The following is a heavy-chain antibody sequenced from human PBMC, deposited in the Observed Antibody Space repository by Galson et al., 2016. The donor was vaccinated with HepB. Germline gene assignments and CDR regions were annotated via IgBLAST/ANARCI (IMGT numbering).Heavy chain of an antibody. D-gene: IGHD7-27*01. CDR1: GFILSNYD. CDR3: ARHDWHWGSDP. CDR2: SDATGDT. J-gene: IGHJ5*02. Sequence: SLRLSCAASGFILSNYDMHWVRRAPGEGLEWVSSSDATGDTYYSDSVKGRFTISRENAMNSIYLQMNNLRAGDTAMYYCARHDWHWGSDPWGQGTLVTVSS. V-gene: IGHV3-13*04.